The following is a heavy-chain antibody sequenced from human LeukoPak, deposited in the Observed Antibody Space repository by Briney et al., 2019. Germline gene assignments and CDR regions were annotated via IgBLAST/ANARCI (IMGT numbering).Heavy chain of an antibody. V-gene: IGHV3-48*02. CDR2: IRTTAEGAKYA. CDR3: ATGQRYAFDY. D-gene: IGHD3-9*01. J-gene: IGHJ4*02. Sequence: GWALRLSCATSGFSFTDYPMNWVRQAPGKGLEWISNIRTTAEGAKYAYYADSVKGRVTISRDDGKNTLYLHMNSLRDDDTAVYYCATGQRYAFDYWGQGILVTVSS. CDR1: GFSFTDYP.